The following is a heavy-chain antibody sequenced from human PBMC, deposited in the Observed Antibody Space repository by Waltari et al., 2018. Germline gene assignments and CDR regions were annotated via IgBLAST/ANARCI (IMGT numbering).Heavy chain of an antibody. CDR2: IYYSGST. J-gene: IGHJ3*02. D-gene: IGHD2-21*02. CDR1: GGSISSYY. CDR3: ARLVVTAISDVFDI. Sequence: QVQLQESGPGLVKPSETLSLTCTVSGGSISSYYWSWIRQPPGKGLEWIGYIYYSGSTNYNPSLKSRVTISVDTSKNQFSLKLSSVTAADTAVYYCARLVVTAISDVFDIWGQGTMVTVSS. V-gene: IGHV4-59*01.